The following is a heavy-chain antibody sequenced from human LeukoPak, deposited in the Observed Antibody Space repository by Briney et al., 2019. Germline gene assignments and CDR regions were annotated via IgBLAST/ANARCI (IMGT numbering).Heavy chain of an antibody. D-gene: IGHD6-19*01. V-gene: IGHV3-23*01. J-gene: IGHJ4*02. CDR2: ISGSGGST. CDR3: AKDIVRLAVAADPFDY. Sequence: PGGSLRLSCAASGLTFSSYAMSWVRQAPGKGLEWVSAISGSGGSTYYADSVKGRFTISRDNSKNTLYLQMNSLRAEDTAVYYCAKDIVRLAVAADPFDYWGQGTLVTVSS. CDR1: GLTFSSYA.